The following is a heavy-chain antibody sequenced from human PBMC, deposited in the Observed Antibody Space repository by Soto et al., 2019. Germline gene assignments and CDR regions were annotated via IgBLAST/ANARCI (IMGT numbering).Heavy chain of an antibody. CDR2: IYYSGIT. Sequence: QVQLQESGPGLVKPSETLSLTCTVSCGSISSYYWSWIRQPPGKGLEWIGYIYYSGITNYNPSLKSRVTISVDTSKNQFSLKLSSVTAAETAVYYCARGYILNPPDYWGQGTLVTVSS. D-gene: IGHD3-9*01. V-gene: IGHV4-59*01. J-gene: IGHJ4*02. CDR1: CGSISSYY. CDR3: ARGYILNPPDY.